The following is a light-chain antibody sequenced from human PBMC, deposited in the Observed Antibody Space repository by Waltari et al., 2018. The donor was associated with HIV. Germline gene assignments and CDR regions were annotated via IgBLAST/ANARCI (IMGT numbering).Light chain of an antibody. J-gene: IGKJ2*03. CDR3: QQYENLPYS. V-gene: IGKV1-33*01. Sequence: DIQMTQSPSSLSASVGDRVTITCQASHYIDNYLSWYQQKPGKAPKLLIYDAPNLETGVSSRFSGSGYGTEFSFTISSLQPEDIATYYCQQYENLPYSFGQGTNLEI. CDR1: HYIDNY. CDR2: DAP.